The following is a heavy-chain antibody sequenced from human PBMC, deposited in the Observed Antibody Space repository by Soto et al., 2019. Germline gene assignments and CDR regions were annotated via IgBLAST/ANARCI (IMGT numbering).Heavy chain of an antibody. J-gene: IGHJ6*02. V-gene: IGHV5-10-1*01. Sequence: RGESLKISCKGSGYSFTSYWISWVRQMPGKGLEWMGRIDPSDSYTNYSPSFQGHVTISADKSISTAYLQWSSLKASDTAMYYCARHGSSSYDYYYYGMDVWGQGTTVTVSS. CDR1: GYSFTSYW. CDR2: IDPSDSYT. CDR3: ARHGSSSYDYYYYGMDV. D-gene: IGHD6-6*01.